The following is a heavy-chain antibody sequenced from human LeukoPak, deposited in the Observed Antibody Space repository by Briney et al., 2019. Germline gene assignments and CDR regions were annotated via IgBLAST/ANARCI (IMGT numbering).Heavy chain of an antibody. CDR3: ARKLTGGFLFDY. CDR2: INPSGGST. J-gene: IGHJ4*02. Sequence: ASLKVSCKASGYTFTSYYMHWVRQAPGQGLEWIGIINPSGGSTSYAQKFQGRVTMTRDTSTSTVYMELSSLRSEDTAVYYCARKLTGGFLFDYWGQGTLVTVSS. CDR1: GYTFTSYY. V-gene: IGHV1-46*03. D-gene: IGHD7-27*01.